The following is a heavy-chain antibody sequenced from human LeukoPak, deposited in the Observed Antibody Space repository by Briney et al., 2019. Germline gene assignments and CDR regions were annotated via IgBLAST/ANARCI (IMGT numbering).Heavy chain of an antibody. CDR3: ARNLQTSGWNVNY. Sequence: GGSLRLSCAASGFTFTSYSMNWVRQAPGKGLEWVSSITASSKHTYYADSVKGRFTISRDNAKNSLYLQMNSLRAEDTAVYYCARNLQTSGWNVNYWGQGTLVTVSS. J-gene: IGHJ4*02. V-gene: IGHV3-21*01. CDR1: GFTFTSYS. D-gene: IGHD6-19*01. CDR2: ITASSKHT.